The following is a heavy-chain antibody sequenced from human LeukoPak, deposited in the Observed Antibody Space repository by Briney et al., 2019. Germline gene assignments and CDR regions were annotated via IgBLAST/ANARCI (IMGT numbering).Heavy chain of an antibody. J-gene: IGHJ4*02. CDR1: GFTFSSYW. V-gene: IGHV3-7*01. CDR2: IKQDGSEK. Sequence: GSLRLSCAASGFTFSSYWMRWVRQAPGKGLEWVANIKQDGSEKYYVDSVKGRFTISRDNAKNSLYLQMNSLRAEDTAVYYCAKDRAPSGRYYFDYWGQGTLVTVSS. CDR3: AKDRAPSGRYYFDY. D-gene: IGHD1-26*01.